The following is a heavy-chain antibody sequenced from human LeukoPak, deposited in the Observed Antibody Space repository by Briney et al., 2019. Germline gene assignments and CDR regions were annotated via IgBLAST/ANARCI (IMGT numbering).Heavy chain of an antibody. D-gene: IGHD1-26*01. CDR3: VRDLGGRSGH. CDR1: GFTVSSNY. CDR2: INADGSSA. J-gene: IGHJ4*02. V-gene: IGHV3-74*01. Sequence: GGSLRLSCAASGFTVSSNYMSWVRQAPGQGLEWVSRINADGSSASYADSVKGRFTISRDNAKNTLYLQMNSLRAEDTAVYYCVRDLGGRSGHWGQGTLVTVSS.